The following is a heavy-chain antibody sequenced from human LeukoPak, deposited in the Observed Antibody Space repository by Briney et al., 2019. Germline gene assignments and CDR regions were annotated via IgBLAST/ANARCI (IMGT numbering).Heavy chain of an antibody. CDR1: GFTLSSYG. J-gene: IGHJ4*02. V-gene: IGHV3-30*18. Sequence: GCSLRLSCAASGFTLSSYGMHWVRQAPGKGLEWVAVISNDGSNKYFAESVKGRFTISRDNSKNTLNLQMNSLRAEDTAVYYCAKERLIGRYYFDYWGQGTLVTVSS. CDR2: ISNDGSNK. D-gene: IGHD2-21*01. CDR3: AKERLIGRYYFDY.